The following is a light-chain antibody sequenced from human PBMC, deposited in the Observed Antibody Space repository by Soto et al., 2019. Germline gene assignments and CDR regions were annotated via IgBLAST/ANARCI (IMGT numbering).Light chain of an antibody. CDR3: QQYGSSPFT. CDR1: QSVSSNF. CDR2: GAS. V-gene: IGKV3-20*01. Sequence: IVLTQSPGTLSLSPGERATLSCRASQSVSSNFLDWYQQKPGQAPRLLIYGASSRATGIPDRISGSGSGTDFTLTISRLEPEDFVVYYCQQYGSSPFTFGGGTKVEIK. J-gene: IGKJ4*01.